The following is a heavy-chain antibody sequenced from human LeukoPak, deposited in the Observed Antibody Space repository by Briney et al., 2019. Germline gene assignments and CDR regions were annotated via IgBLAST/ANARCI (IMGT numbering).Heavy chain of an antibody. D-gene: IGHD3-22*01. CDR3: ARAPGSDSSGPGDY. V-gene: IGHV3-7*01. CDR2: IKQDGSEK. Sequence: GGSLRLSCAASGFTFSNYWMNWVRQAPGKGLEWVANIKQDGSEKYYVDSVKGRFTISRDNAKNSLYLQMNSLRAEDTAVYYCARAPGSDSSGPGDYWGQGTLVTVSS. J-gene: IGHJ4*02. CDR1: GFTFSNYW.